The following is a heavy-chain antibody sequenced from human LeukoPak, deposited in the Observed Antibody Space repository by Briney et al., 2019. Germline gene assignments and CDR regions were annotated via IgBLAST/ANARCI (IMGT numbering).Heavy chain of an antibody. J-gene: IGHJ4*02. D-gene: IGHD3-22*01. CDR2: ISYDGSNE. CDR1: GFTFSSYA. CDR3: ARAPYYYDSSGYPPLDC. V-gene: IGHV3-30*01. Sequence: PGRSLRLSCAASGFTFSSYAMHWVRQAPGKGLEWVAVISYDGSNEYYADSVKGRFTISRDNSKNTLYLQMNSLRAEDTAVYYCARAPYYYDSSGYPPLDCWGQGTLVTVSS.